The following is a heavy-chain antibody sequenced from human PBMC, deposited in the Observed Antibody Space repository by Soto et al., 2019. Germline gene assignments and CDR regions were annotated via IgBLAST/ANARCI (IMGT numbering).Heavy chain of an antibody. CDR1: GFTVSSNY. CDR3: ARGVAAPYDYYYYYYMDV. Sequence: GGSLRLSCAASGFTVSSNYMSWVRQAPGKGLEWVSVIYSGGSTYYADSVKGRFTISRDNSKNTLYLQMNSLRAEDTAVYYCARGVAAPYDYYYYYYMDVWGKGTTVTVSS. J-gene: IGHJ6*03. D-gene: IGHD2-15*01. V-gene: IGHV3-66*01. CDR2: IYSGGST.